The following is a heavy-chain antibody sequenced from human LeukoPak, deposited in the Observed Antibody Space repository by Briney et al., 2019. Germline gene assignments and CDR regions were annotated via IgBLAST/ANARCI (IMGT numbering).Heavy chain of an antibody. J-gene: IGHJ4*02. CDR2: ISAYNGNT. V-gene: IGHV1-18*01. Sequence: ASVKVSCKASGYTFTSYGISWVRQAPGQGLEWMGWISAYNGNTNYAQKLQGRVTMTTDTSTSTAYMELRSLRSDDTAVYYCARTRKEIAAAGGYFDYWGQGTLVTVSS. D-gene: IGHD6-13*01. CDR1: GYTFTSYG. CDR3: ARTRKEIAAAGGYFDY.